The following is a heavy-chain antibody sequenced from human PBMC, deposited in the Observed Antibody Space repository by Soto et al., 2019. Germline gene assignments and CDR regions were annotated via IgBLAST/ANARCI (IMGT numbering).Heavy chain of an antibody. CDR1: GYTFITSYY. CDR3: ARDTGYDHDAFDI. V-gene: IGHV1-46*01. J-gene: IGHJ3*02. CDR2: INPTGTMT. Sequence: QVQLVQSGAEVKKPGASVKLSCKASGYTFITSYYTHWVRQAPGQGLEWMGIINPTGTMTKYSERFQGRLTITRDTSTSTDYMELSTLTSEDTAVYFCARDTGYDHDAFDIWGQGTMVTVSS. D-gene: IGHD5-12*01.